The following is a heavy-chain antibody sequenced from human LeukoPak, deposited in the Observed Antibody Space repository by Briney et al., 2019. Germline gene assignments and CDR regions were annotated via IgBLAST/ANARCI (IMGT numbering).Heavy chain of an antibody. CDR2: IYTSGST. CDR1: GGSISSYY. V-gene: IGHV4-4*07. D-gene: IGHD6-19*01. Sequence: SETLSLTCTVSGGSISSYYWSWIRQPVGKGLEWIGRIYTSGSTNYNPSLKSRVTMSVDTSKNQFSLKLSSVTAADTAVYYCARLAVAGTKPVYYYYMDVWGKGTTVTISS. J-gene: IGHJ6*03. CDR3: ARLAVAGTKPVYYYYMDV.